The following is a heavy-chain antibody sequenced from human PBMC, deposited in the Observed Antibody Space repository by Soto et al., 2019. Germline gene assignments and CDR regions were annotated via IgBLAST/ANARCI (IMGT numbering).Heavy chain of an antibody. D-gene: IGHD3-22*01. V-gene: IGHV3-30*18. CDR1: GFTFSSYG. Sequence: GGSLRLSCAASGFTFSSYGMHWVRQAPGKGLEWVAVISYDGSNKYYADSVKGRFTISRDNSKNTLYLQMNSLRAEDTAVYYCAKVVVIRTYAFDIWGQGTMVTVSS. J-gene: IGHJ3*02. CDR3: AKVVVIRTYAFDI. CDR2: ISYDGSNK.